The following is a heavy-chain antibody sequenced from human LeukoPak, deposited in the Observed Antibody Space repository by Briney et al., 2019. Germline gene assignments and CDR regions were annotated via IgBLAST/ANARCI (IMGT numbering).Heavy chain of an antibody. CDR1: GYTLTELS. CDR3: ATGRLSGSYAVDAFDI. Sequence: ASVKVSCKVSGYTLTELSMHWVLQAPGKGLEWMGGFDPEDGETIYAQKFQGRVTMTEDTSTDTAYMELSSLRSEDTAVYYCATGRLSGSYAVDAFDIWGQGTMVTVSS. J-gene: IGHJ3*02. CDR2: FDPEDGET. D-gene: IGHD1-26*01. V-gene: IGHV1-24*01.